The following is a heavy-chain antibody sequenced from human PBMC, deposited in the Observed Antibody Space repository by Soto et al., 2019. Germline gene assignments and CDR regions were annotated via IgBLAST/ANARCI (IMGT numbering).Heavy chain of an antibody. CDR2: IYSGGST. Sequence: GSLRLSCAVSGFTVSNNYMSWVRQAPGKGLEGVSVIYSGGSTYYADSVKGRFTISRDNSKNTLYLQMNSLRAEDTAVYYCAREYSSGWYNWFDPWGQGTLVTVSS. CDR3: AREYSSGWYNWFDP. D-gene: IGHD6-19*01. V-gene: IGHV3-53*01. CDR1: GFTVSNNY. J-gene: IGHJ5*02.